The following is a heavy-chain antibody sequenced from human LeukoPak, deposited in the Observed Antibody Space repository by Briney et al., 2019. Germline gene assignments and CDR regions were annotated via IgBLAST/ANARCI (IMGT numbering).Heavy chain of an antibody. J-gene: IGHJ6*03. D-gene: IGHD3-22*01. Sequence: GGSLRLSCAASGFTFSNYGMHWVRQAPGKGLEWVAFIRYDGSNKYYADSVKGRFTISRDNSKNTLYLQMNSLRAEDTAVYYCARVSYYYDSSEFMDVWGKGTTVTISS. CDR3: ARVSYYYDSSEFMDV. CDR2: IRYDGSNK. V-gene: IGHV3-30*02. CDR1: GFTFSNYG.